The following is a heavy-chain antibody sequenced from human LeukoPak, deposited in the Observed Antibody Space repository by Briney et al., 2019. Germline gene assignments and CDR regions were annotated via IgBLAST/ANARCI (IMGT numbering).Heavy chain of an antibody. Sequence: PGGSLRLSCAASGFTFSTYSINWVRQAPGKGLEWVSYISSSGSTIYYADSVKGRFTISRDNANNSLSLQMNSLRAEDTAVYFCARPRSTSWYMDVWGKGATVTVSS. CDR1: GFTFSTYS. V-gene: IGHV3-48*04. CDR2: ISSSGSTI. J-gene: IGHJ6*03. CDR3: ARPRSTSWYMDV. D-gene: IGHD2-2*01.